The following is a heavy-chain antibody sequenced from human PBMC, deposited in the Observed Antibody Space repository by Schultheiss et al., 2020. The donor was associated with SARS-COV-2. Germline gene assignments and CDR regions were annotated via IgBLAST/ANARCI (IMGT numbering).Heavy chain of an antibody. CDR1: GFTFSSYA. CDR2: ISGSGGST. CDR3: AKSPVGSTSGILDY. D-gene: IGHD2-2*01. J-gene: IGHJ4*02. Sequence: GGSLRLSCAASGFTFSSYAMSWVRQAPGKGLEWVSAISGSGGSTYYADSVKGRFTISRDNSKNTLYLQMNSLRAEDTAVYYCAKSPVGSTSGILDYWGQGTLVTVSS. V-gene: IGHV3-23*01.